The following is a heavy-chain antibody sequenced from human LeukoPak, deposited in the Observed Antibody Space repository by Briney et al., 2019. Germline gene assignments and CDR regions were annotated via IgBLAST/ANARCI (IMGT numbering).Heavy chain of an antibody. V-gene: IGHV3-7*01. CDR3: AREQQLVSYFEF. Sequence: DSVKGRFTISRDNAKNSVFLQMYSLRAEDTAVYYCAREQQLVSYFEFWGQGILVTVSS. D-gene: IGHD6-13*01. J-gene: IGHJ4*02.